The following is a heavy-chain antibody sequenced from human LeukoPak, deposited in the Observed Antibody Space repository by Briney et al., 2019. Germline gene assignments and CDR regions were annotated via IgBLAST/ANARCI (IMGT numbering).Heavy chain of an antibody. CDR1: GFTVSSNY. Sequence: GGSLRLSYAASGFTVSSNYMSWVRQAPGKGLEWVSVIYSGGSTYYADSVKGRFTISRDNSRNTVHLQMNSLRPEDTAVYYCANQRGGFWGQGTLVTVSS. CDR3: ANQRGGF. V-gene: IGHV3-53*01. D-gene: IGHD3-10*01. J-gene: IGHJ4*02. CDR2: IYSGGST.